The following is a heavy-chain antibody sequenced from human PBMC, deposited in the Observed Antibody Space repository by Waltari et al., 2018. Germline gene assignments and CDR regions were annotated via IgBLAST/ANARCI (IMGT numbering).Heavy chain of an antibody. CDR3: ARASTFRYFDWFFFDY. CDR2: INPNSGGT. D-gene: IGHD3-9*01. CDR1: GHPFTGYY. V-gene: IGHV1-2*02. Sequence: QVQLLQSGSEVKKPGASVKVSCTAYGHPFTGYYIPWVRQAPGQGLEWMGWINPNSGGTHFAQKFQGRLTMTGDTSITTVYMELSRLTSDDTAVYYCARASTFRYFDWFFFDYWGQGTLVTVSS. J-gene: IGHJ4*02.